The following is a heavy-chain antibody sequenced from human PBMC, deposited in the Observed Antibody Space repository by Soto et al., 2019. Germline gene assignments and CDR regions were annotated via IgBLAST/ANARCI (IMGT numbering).Heavy chain of an antibody. D-gene: IGHD5-12*01. V-gene: IGHV3-9*01. CDR1: GFTFDDYA. Sequence: GGSLRLSCAASGFTFDDYAMHWVRQAPGKGLEWVSGISWKSNNIGYADSVKGRFTISRDNAKNSLYLQMNSLRAEDTALYYCVKDGGYNYPEYYFDYWGQGTLVTVSS. CDR2: ISWKSNNI. J-gene: IGHJ4*02. CDR3: VKDGGYNYPEYYFDY.